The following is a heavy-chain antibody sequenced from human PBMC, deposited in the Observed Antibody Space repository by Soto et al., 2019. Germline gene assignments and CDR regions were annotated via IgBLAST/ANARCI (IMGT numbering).Heavy chain of an antibody. CDR1: GGSISSSSYY. D-gene: IGHD3-10*01. CDR2: IYYSGST. Sequence: TSETLSLTCTVSGGSISSSSYYWGWIRQPPGKGLEWIGSIYYSGSTYYNPSLKSRVTISVDTSKNQFSLKLSSVTAADTAVYYCALPGANYGSGSYQYYMDVWGKGTTVTVSS. CDR3: ALPGANYGSGSYQYYMDV. V-gene: IGHV4-39*01. J-gene: IGHJ6*03.